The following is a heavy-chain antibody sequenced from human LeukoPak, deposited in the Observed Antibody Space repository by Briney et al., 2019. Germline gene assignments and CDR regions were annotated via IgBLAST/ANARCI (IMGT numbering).Heavy chain of an antibody. Sequence: PSETLSLTCTVSGGSISSYYWSWIRQPPGKGLEWSGYIYYSGSTNYNPSLKSRVTISVDTSKNQFSLKLSSVTAADTAVYYCARDGRAYYDILTGHPYYYYMDVWGKGTTVTVSS. V-gene: IGHV4-59*01. CDR1: GGSISSYY. CDR2: IYYSGST. J-gene: IGHJ6*03. D-gene: IGHD3-9*01. CDR3: ARDGRAYYDILTGHPYYYYMDV.